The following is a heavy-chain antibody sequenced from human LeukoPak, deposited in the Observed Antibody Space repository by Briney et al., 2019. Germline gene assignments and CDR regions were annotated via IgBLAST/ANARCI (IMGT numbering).Heavy chain of an antibody. CDR2: ISGTGGAT. J-gene: IGHJ5*01. CDR1: GFSFGNYA. V-gene: IGHV3-23*01. CDR3: VKDPRDTYGTNWFVS. Sequence: EGSLRLSCVASGFSFGNYAMSWVRQAPGKGLQWVSQISGTGGATWYAGFARDRFTISRDNSKKTLYLQMSGLRVEDTAMYYCVKDPRDTYGTNWFVSWGQGTLLIVSS. D-gene: IGHD2-21*01.